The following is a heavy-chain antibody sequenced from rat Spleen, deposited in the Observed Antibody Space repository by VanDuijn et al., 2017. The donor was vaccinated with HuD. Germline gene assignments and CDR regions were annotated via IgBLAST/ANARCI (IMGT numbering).Heavy chain of an antibody. V-gene: IGHV5-22*01. J-gene: IGHJ3*01. D-gene: IGHD1-6*01. Sequence: EVQLVESDGGLVQPGRSLKLSCVASGFTFNDCYMAWVRQAPTKGLEWVASINYEGSSTYYGDSVKGRFTVSRDNAKNTLYLQMDSLRSEDTATYYCATGPRILRLDWFAYWGQGTLVTVSS. CDR1: GFTFNDCY. CDR3: ATGPRILRLDWFAY. CDR2: INYEGSST.